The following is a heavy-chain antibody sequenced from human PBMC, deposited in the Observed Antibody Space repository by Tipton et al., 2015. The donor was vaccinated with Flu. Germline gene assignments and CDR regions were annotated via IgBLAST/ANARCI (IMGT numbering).Heavy chain of an antibody. V-gene: IGHV4-61*02. CDR1: GASISSAAYY. CDR2: IYTSGST. J-gene: IGHJ3*01. CDR3: ARGPTVVTPVYAFDV. Sequence: LRLSCTVSGASISSAAYYWSWIRQPAGKGLEWIGRIYTSGSTNYNPSLKSRVSISLDTSKKQFSLKLTSVTAADAAVYYCARGPTVVTPVYAFDVWGQGTMVTGSS. D-gene: IGHD4-23*01.